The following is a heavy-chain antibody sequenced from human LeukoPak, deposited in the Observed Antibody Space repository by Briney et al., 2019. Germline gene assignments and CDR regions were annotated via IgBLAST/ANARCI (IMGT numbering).Heavy chain of an antibody. D-gene: IGHD2-21*02. Sequence: GGSLRLSCVVSGFTFSRYEMNWVRQAPGKGLEWVSYISSSGTTIHYADSVEGRFTVSRDNAKSSLFLQMNSLRVEDTGVYYCAREKDGCHRDCSDYWGQGIPVTVSS. CDR1: GFTFSRYE. CDR2: ISSSGTTI. J-gene: IGHJ4*02. CDR3: AREKDGCHRDCSDY. V-gene: IGHV3-48*03.